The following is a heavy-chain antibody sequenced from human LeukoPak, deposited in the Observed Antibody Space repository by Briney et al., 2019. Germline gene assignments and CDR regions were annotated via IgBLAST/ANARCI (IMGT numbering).Heavy chain of an antibody. CDR1: GYTFTSYY. CDR3: ARVPRRTTGPYYFDY. D-gene: IGHD1-1*01. J-gene: IGHJ4*02. Sequence: GGSLRLSCAASGYTFTSYYMHWVRQAPGQGLEWMGIINPSGGSTSYAQKFQGRVTMTRDTSTSTVYMELSSLRSEDTAVYYCARVPRRTTGPYYFDYWGQGTLVTVSS. CDR2: INPSGGST. V-gene: IGHV1-46*01.